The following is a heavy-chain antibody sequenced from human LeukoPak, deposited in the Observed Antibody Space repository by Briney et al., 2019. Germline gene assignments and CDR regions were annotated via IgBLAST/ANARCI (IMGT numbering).Heavy chain of an antibody. CDR1: GFSFGGYW. Sequence: GGSLRLSCAASGFSFGGYWMSWVRQAPGKGLEWVANIKEDGIEKYYVDSVRGRFTISRDNSKNTLYLQMNSLRAEDTAVYYCAKKYNTGLDPWGQGTLVTVSS. D-gene: IGHD1-14*01. V-gene: IGHV3-7*03. CDR2: IKEDGIEK. CDR3: AKKYNTGLDP. J-gene: IGHJ5*02.